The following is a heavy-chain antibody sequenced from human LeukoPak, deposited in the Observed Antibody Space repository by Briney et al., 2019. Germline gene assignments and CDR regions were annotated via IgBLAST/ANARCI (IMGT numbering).Heavy chain of an antibody. CDR2: INHSGST. D-gene: IGHD2-2*01. J-gene: IGHJ5*02. V-gene: IGHV4-34*01. CDR1: GGSFSGYY. CDR3: ARGRGNIVVVPAARVFRFDP. Sequence: SETLSLTCAVYGGSFSGYYWSWIRQPPGKGLEWIGEINHSGSTNYNPSLKSRVTISVDTSKNQFSLKLSSVTAADTAVYYCARGRGNIVVVPAARVFRFDPWGQGTLVTVSS.